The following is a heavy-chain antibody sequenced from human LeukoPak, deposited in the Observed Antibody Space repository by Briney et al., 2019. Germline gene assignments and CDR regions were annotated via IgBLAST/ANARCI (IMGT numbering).Heavy chain of an antibody. V-gene: IGHV4-61*05. J-gene: IGHJ6*03. D-gene: IGHD3-10*01. CDR2: IYYTGST. CDR3: ARVAKHFRGPLSYYYVDV. Sequence: SETLSLTCTVSGGSISSRSYYWGWIRQPPGKGLEWVGHIYYTGSTNYNPSLKSRVSISVDTSKKLFSLKLTSVTAADTAVYYCARVAKHFRGPLSYYYVDVWGTGTTVTISS. CDR1: GGSISSRSYY.